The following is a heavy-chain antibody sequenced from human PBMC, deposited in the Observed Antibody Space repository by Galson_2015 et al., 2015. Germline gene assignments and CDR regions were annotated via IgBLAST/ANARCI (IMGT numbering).Heavy chain of an antibody. CDR1: GFTVNSNY. V-gene: IGHV3-66*02. Sequence: SLRLSCAGSGFTVNSNYMSWVRQTPGKGMEWVSVIYSGGGTYYADSVKGRFTISRDTSKNTIHLQMTSLRREDTAVYYCSRGSDIPAYYNFAMDLWGQGTTVTVSS. CDR2: IYSGGGT. J-gene: IGHJ6*02. CDR3: SRGSDIPAYYNFAMDL.